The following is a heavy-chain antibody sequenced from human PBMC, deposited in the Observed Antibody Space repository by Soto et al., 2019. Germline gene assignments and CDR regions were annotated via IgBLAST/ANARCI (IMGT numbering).Heavy chain of an antibody. CDR1: GFTFDDYA. J-gene: IGHJ4*02. CDR3: AKGVQERYFDWLLFFDY. V-gene: IGHV3-9*01. Sequence: EVQLVESGGGLVQPGRSLRLSCAASGFTFDDYAMHWVRQAPGKGLEWVSGISWNSGSIGYADSVKGRFTISRDNAKNSLYLQMNSLRAEDTALYCCAKGVQERYFDWLLFFDYWGQGTLVTVSS. D-gene: IGHD3-9*01. CDR2: ISWNSGSI.